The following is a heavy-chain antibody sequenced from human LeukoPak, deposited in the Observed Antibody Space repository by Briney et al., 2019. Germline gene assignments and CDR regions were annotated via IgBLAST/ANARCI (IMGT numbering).Heavy chain of an antibody. D-gene: IGHD3-3*01. V-gene: IGHV4-30-2*01. CDR3: ASSYYDFWSGQYDY. CDR2: IYHSGST. CDR1: GGSISSGGYS. Sequence: TLSLTCAVSGGSISSGGYSWSWIRQPPGKGLEWIGYIYHSGSTYYNPSLKSRVTISVDRSKNQFSLKLSSVTAADTAVYYCASSYYDFWSGQYDYWGQGTPVTVSS. J-gene: IGHJ4*02.